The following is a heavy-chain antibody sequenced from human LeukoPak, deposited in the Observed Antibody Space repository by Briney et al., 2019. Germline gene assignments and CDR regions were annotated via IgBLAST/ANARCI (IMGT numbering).Heavy chain of an antibody. CDR3: ARRGSDKRGYYYMDV. Sequence: GASVKVSCKASGGTFSSYAINWVRQAPGQGLEWMGGIIPIFGTANYAQKFQGRVTITTDESTSTAYMELSSLRSEDTAVCYCARRGSDKRGYYYMDVWGKGTTVTVSS. CDR2: IIPIFGTA. CDR1: GGTFSSYA. J-gene: IGHJ6*03. V-gene: IGHV1-69*05. D-gene: IGHD3-10*01.